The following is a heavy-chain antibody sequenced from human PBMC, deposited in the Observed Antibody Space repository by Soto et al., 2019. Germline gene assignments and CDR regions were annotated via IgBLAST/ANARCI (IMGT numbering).Heavy chain of an antibody. D-gene: IGHD3-22*01. V-gene: IGHV3-21*01. CDR2: ISSSSSYI. CDR1: GFTFSSYS. J-gene: IGHJ4*02. CDR3: ARDGYYYDSSGYRGGYFDY. Sequence: GSLILSCAASGFTFSSYSMNWVRQAPGKGLEWVSSISSSSSYIYYADSVKGRFTISRDNAKNSLYLQMNSLRAEDTAVYYCARDGYYYDSSGYRGGYFDYWGQGTLVTVSS.